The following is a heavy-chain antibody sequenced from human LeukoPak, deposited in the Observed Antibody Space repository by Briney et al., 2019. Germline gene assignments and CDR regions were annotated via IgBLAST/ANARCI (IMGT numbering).Heavy chain of an antibody. J-gene: IGHJ5*02. CDR3: ARGSRSGWHNWFDP. V-gene: IGHV1-8*01. CDR2: MNPNSGNT. CDR1: GYTFTSYD. D-gene: IGHD6-19*01. Sequence: ASVKVSCKASGYTFTSYDINWVRQATGQGLEWMGWMNPNSGNTGYAQKFQGRVTMTRNTSISTAYMELSSLRSEDTAVYYCARGSRSGWHNWFDPWGQGTLVTVSS.